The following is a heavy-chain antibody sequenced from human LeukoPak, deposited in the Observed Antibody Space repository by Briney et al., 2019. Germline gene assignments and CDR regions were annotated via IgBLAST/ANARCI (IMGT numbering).Heavy chain of an antibody. CDR1: GFTLSSYS. CDR3: ARDLMGIAYRGAFYY. V-gene: IGHV3-21*04. CDR2: ISTSSSYI. J-gene: IGHJ4*02. D-gene: IGHD6-13*01. Sequence: GGSLRLSCAASGFTLSSYSMNWVRQAPGKGLEWVSFISTSSSYIYYADSVKGRFTISRDNAKNSLNLQMNSLRAEDTAVYYCARDLMGIAYRGAFYYWGQGTLVTVSS.